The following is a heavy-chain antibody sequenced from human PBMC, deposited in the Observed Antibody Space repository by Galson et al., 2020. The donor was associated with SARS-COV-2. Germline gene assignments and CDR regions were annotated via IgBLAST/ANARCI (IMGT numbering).Heavy chain of an antibody. CDR2: TSATT. V-gene: IGHV3-23*01. D-gene: IGHD3-10*02. CDR1: GFTFSRYG. Sequence: GGSLRLSCVASGFTFSRYGMSWVRQAPGQGLDWVATTSATTYYADSVRRRFIISRDDSKNTLYLQMNGLSADDTAVYYCAKDFVRGIGDMDVWGPGTTVTVSS. J-gene: IGHJ6*02. CDR3: AKDFVRGIGDMDV.